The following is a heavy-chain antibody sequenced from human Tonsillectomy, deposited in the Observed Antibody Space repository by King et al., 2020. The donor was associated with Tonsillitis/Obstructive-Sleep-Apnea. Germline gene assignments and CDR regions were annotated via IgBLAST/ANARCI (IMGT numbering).Heavy chain of an antibody. D-gene: IGHD3-9*01. V-gene: IGHV4-34*01. J-gene: IGHJ4*02. CDR1: GGSFSGYY. CDR2: INHSGST. Sequence: VQRKKWGARLWKASETLSLTCAVYGGSFSGYYWSWIRQPPGKGLECTGEINHSGSTNYNPSLKSRVTISVDTSKNQFSLKLSSVTAADTAVYYCARVYYDILTGYSIDYWGQGTLVTVSS. CDR3: ARVYYDILTGYSIDY.